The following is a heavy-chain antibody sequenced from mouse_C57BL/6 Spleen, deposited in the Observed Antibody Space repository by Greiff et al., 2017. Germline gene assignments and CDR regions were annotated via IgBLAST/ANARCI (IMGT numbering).Heavy chain of an antibody. D-gene: IGHD2-10*01. CDR2: IYPGSGST. V-gene: IGHV1-55*01. CDR1: GYTFTSYW. Sequence: VQLQQSGAELVKPGASVKMSCKASGYTFTSYWITWVKQRPGQGLEWIGDIYPGSGSTNYNEKFKSKATLTVDTSSSTAYMQLSSLTSEDSAVYYCARRPYYGNYWYFDIWGTGTTVTVSS. J-gene: IGHJ1*03. CDR3: ARRPYYGNYWYFDI.